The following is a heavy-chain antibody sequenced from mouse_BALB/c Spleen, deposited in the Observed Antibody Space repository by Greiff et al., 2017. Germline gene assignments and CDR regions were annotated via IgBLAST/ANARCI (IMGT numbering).Heavy chain of an antibody. CDR1: GYAFSSYW. J-gene: IGHJ4*01. Sequence: VQLQESGAELVRPGSSVKISCKASGYAFSSYWMNWVKQRPGQGLEWIGQIYPGDGDTNYNGKFKGKATLTADKSSSTAYMQLSSLTSEDSAVYFCAREGYYDGSSYSCYSMDYWGQGTSVTVSS. D-gene: IGHD1-1*01. CDR2: IYPGDGDT. CDR3: AREGYYDGSSYSCYSMDY. V-gene: IGHV1-80*01.